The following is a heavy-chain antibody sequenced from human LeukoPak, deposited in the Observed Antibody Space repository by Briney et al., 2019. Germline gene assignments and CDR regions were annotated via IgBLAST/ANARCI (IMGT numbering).Heavy chain of an antibody. Sequence: SETLSLTCTVSGGSISSSSYYWGWIRQPPGKGLEWIGSIYCSGSTYYNPSLKSRVTISVDTSKDQFSLKLSSVTAADTAVYYCARGGTIFGVVIEDYMDVWGKGTTVTVSS. CDR1: GGSISSSSYY. J-gene: IGHJ6*03. D-gene: IGHD3-3*01. CDR3: ARGGTIFGVVIEDYMDV. V-gene: IGHV4-39*07. CDR2: IYCSGST.